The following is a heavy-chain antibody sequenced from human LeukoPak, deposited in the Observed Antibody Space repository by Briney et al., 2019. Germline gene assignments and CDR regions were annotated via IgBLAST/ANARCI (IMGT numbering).Heavy chain of an antibody. Sequence: GESLKISCKGSGYSFTSYWIGWVRQMPGKGLEWMGIIYPGDSDTRYSPSFQGQVTISADKSISTAYLQWSSLKASDTAMYYCARLRRDYSNSDYYYYMDVWGKGTTVTVSS. CDR2: IYPGDSDT. D-gene: IGHD4-11*01. V-gene: IGHV5-51*01. CDR3: ARLRRDYSNSDYYYYMDV. J-gene: IGHJ6*03. CDR1: GYSFTSYW.